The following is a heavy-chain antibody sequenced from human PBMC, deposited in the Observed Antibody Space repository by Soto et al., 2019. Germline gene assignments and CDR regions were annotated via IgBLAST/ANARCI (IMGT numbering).Heavy chain of an antibody. CDR1: GFSLSTSGMC. J-gene: IGHJ6*02. CDR2: IDWDDDK. Sequence: SGPTLVNPTQTLTLTCTFSGFSLSTSGMCVSWIRQPPGKALEWLALIDWDDDKYYSTSLKTRLTISKDTSKNQVVLTMTNMDPVDTATYYCARIPRHYYGSGSYYNDCYYYGMDVWGQGTTVTVSS. CDR3: ARIPRHYYGSGSYYNDCYYYGMDV. V-gene: IGHV2-70*01. D-gene: IGHD3-10*01.